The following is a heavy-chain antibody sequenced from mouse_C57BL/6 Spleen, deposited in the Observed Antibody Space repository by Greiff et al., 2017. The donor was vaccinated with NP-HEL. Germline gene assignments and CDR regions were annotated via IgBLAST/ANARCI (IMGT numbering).Heavy chain of an antibody. J-gene: IGHJ3*01. CDR1: GFTFSSYG. CDR3: ARQEITTVPSAGGFAY. D-gene: IGHD1-1*01. CDR2: ISSGGSYT. Sequence: EVKLVESGGDLVKPGGSLKLSCAASGFTFSSYGMSWVRQTPDKRLEWVATISSGGSYTYYPDSVKGRFTISRDNAKNTLYLQMSSLKSEDTSMYYCARQEITTVPSAGGFAYWGQGTLVTVSA. V-gene: IGHV5-6*01.